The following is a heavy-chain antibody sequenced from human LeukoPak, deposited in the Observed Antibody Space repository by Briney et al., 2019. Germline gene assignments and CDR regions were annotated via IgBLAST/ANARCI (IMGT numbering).Heavy chain of an antibody. J-gene: IGHJ4*02. V-gene: IGHV3-20*04. Sequence: PGGSLTLSCAASGFNFDDYGMTWVRQAPGEGLEWVSGISWNGGSTGYVDSVKGRFTISRDNAKNSLYLQMNSLRGEDTALYYCARGSGSYSTYFDFWGQGTLVTVSS. CDR3: ARGSGSYSTYFDF. D-gene: IGHD1-26*01. CDR1: GFNFDDYG. CDR2: ISWNGGST.